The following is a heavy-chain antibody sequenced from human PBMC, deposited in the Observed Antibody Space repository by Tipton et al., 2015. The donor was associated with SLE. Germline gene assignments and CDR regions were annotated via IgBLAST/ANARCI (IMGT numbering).Heavy chain of an antibody. V-gene: IGHV4-34*01. Sequence: TLSLTCAVYVGSFSGYYWSWIRQPPGKGLERIGEINHSGSTNYNPSLKSRVTISVDTSKNQFSLKLSSVTAADTAVYYCARGATTKTWFDPWGQGTLVTVSS. D-gene: IGHD1-26*01. CDR3: ARGATTKTWFDP. CDR1: VGSFSGYY. J-gene: IGHJ5*02. CDR2: INHSGST.